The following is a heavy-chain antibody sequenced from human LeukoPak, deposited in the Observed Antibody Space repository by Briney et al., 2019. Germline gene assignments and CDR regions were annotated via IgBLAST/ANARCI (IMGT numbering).Heavy chain of an antibody. J-gene: IGHJ4*02. CDR3: ATGGYSGYTNFDY. Sequence: GGPLRLSCAASGFTFSSYAMSWVRQAPGKGLEWVSAISGSGGSTYYADSVKGRFTISRGNSKNTLYLQMNSLRAEDTAVYYCATGGYSGYTNFDYWGQGTLVTVSS. D-gene: IGHD5-12*01. CDR2: ISGSGGST. V-gene: IGHV3-23*01. CDR1: GFTFSSYA.